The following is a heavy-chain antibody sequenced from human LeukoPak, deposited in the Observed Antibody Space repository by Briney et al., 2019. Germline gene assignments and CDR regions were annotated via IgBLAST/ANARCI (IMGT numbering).Heavy chain of an antibody. CDR1: GGSISSYY. J-gene: IGHJ3*02. CDR2: IYTSGST. Sequence: PSETLSLTCTVSGGSISSYYWSWIRQPAGKGLEWIGRIYTSGSTNYNPSLKSRVTISVDTSKNQFSLKLSSVTAADTAVYYCASSYYYDILTGQGAFDIWGQGTMVTVSS. V-gene: IGHV4-4*07. D-gene: IGHD3-9*01. CDR3: ASSYYYDILTGQGAFDI.